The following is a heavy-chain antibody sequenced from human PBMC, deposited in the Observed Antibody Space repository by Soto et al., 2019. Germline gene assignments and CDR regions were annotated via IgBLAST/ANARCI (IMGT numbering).Heavy chain of an antibody. Sequence: QVQLVESGGGVVQPGRSLRLSCAASGFTFSSYGMHWVRQAPGKGLEWVAVIWYDGSNKYYADSVKGRFTISRDNSKNTLYLQMNSLRAEDTAVYYCARDVEVQLWSDDAFDIWGQGTMVTVSS. CDR3: ARDVEVQLWSDDAFDI. V-gene: IGHV3-33*01. CDR1: GFTFSSYG. J-gene: IGHJ3*02. CDR2: IWYDGSNK. D-gene: IGHD5-18*01.